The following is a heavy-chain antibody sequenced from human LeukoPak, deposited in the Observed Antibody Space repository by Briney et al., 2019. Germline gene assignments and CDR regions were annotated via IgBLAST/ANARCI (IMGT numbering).Heavy chain of an antibody. CDR1: GGSISSYY. J-gene: IGHJ6*03. V-gene: IGHV4-59*01. Sequence: SETLSLTCTVSGGSISSYYWSWIRQPPGKGLEWIGYIYYSGSTNYNPSLKSRVTISVDTSKNQFSLKLSSVTAADTAVYYCARERPNYYDSSGYYSKNYYYYMDVWGKGTMVTVSS. CDR2: IYYSGST. D-gene: IGHD3-22*01. CDR3: ARERPNYYDSSGYYSKNYYYYMDV.